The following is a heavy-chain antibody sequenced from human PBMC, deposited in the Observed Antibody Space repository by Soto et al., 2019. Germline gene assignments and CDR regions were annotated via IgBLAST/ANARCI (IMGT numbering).Heavy chain of an antibody. CDR3: AREVFWNDYFNYAGSDS. CDR1: GYTFGGHF. V-gene: IGHV1-2*02. CDR2: INPNSGVT. Sequence: QVQLVQSGAEVKKPGASVKVSCKASGYTFGGHFLHWVRQAPGQGLEWMGWINPNSGVTYYAHKFQGRGTMTSDTSIDTAYMEVSGLTSDDTAVYYCAREVFWNDYFNYAGSDSWGQGTLVTVSS. J-gene: IGHJ4*02. D-gene: IGHD3-3*01.